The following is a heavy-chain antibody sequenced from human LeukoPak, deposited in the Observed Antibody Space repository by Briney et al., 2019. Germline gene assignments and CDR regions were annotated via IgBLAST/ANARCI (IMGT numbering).Heavy chain of an antibody. CDR3: AIWTSGNY. CDR1: QFTFNGSW. CDR2: MDPTGSQK. D-gene: IGHD1-1*01. V-gene: IGHV3-7*01. Sequence: GGSLRLSCAESQFTFNGSWMNWVRQAPGKGLEWVANMDPTGSQKRYVDSVRGRYTISKDNPAASLYLDMHSLRAEDTAIYYCAIWTSGNYWGQGTLVTVSS. J-gene: IGHJ4*02.